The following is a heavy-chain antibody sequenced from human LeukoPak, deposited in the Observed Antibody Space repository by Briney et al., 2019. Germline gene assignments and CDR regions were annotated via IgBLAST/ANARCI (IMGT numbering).Heavy chain of an antibody. CDR1: GYTFTGYY. Sequence: GASVKVSCKASGYTFTGYYMHWVRQAPGQGLEWMGWINPNSGGTNYAQKFQGRVTMTRDTSISTAYMELSRLRSDDTAVYYCARGATVTTYRNYYYYGMDVWSQGTTVTVSS. CDR2: INPNSGGT. V-gene: IGHV1-2*02. J-gene: IGHJ6*02. D-gene: IGHD4-17*01. CDR3: ARGATVTTYRNYYYYGMDV.